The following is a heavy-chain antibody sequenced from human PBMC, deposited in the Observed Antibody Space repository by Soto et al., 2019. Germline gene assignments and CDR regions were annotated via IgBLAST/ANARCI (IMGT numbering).Heavy chain of an antibody. J-gene: IGHJ3*02. D-gene: IGHD3-22*01. CDR2: IYHSGST. CDR1: GGSISSSNW. CDR3: AIPSSNYYDSSGYYQPLDAFDI. V-gene: IGHV4-4*02. Sequence: SETLSLSCAVSGGSISSSNWWSWVRRPPGKGLEWIGEIYHSGSTNYNPSLKRRVTISVDKSKNQFPLKLSSVTAADTAVYYCAIPSSNYYDSSGYYQPLDAFDIWGQGTMVT.